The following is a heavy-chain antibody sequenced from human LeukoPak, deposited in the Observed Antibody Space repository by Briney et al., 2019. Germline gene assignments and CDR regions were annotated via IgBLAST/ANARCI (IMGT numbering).Heavy chain of an antibody. CDR2: IYYSGNT. CDR3: TRTHNKPTNWFDP. Sequence: PSETLSLTCTVSGASFRSDTYFWGWIRQPPGKGPEWLGSIYYSGNTYYNPSLKSRVTISIDTSKNQSSLKLSSVTAADTAVYYCTRTHNKPTNWFDPWGQGTLVTVSS. CDR1: GASFRSDTYF. J-gene: IGHJ5*02. V-gene: IGHV4-39*01.